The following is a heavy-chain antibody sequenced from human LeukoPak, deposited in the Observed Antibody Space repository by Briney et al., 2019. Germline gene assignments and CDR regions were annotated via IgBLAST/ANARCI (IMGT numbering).Heavy chain of an antibody. CDR2: IIPILGIA. CDR1: GGTFSSYA. J-gene: IGHJ3*02. Sequence: SVKVSCKASGGTFSSYAISWVRQAPGQGLEWMGRIIPILGIANYAQKFQGRVTITADKSTSTAYMELSSLRSEDTAVYYCAREDIVVVPAGNAFDIWGQGTMVTVSS. D-gene: IGHD2-2*01. V-gene: IGHV1-69*04. CDR3: AREDIVVVPAGNAFDI.